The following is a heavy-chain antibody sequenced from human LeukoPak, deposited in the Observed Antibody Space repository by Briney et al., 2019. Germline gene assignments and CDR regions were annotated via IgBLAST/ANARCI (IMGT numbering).Heavy chain of an antibody. Sequence: GGSLRLSCAASGFTFSSYAMSWVRQAPGKGLEWVSAISGSGGSTYYADSVKGRFTISRDNAKNSLFLQMNNVRAEDTAIYYCARGGGYGSGWGQGTLVTVSS. CDR1: GFTFSSYA. CDR2: ISGSGGST. V-gene: IGHV3-23*01. CDR3: ARGGGYGSG. D-gene: IGHD2-15*01. J-gene: IGHJ4*02.